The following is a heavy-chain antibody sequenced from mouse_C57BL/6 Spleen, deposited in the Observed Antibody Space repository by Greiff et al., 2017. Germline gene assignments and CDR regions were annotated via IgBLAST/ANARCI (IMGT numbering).Heavy chain of an antibody. Sequence: VQLKQPGAELVKPGASVKLSCKASGYTFTSYWMHWVKQRPGQGLEWIGMIHPNSGSTNYNEKFKSKATLTVDKSSSTAYMELRSLTSEDSAVYYCTNWDESDYWGQGTTRTVSS. D-gene: IGHD4-1*01. CDR2: IHPNSGST. J-gene: IGHJ2*01. V-gene: IGHV1-64*01. CDR3: TNWDESDY. CDR1: GYTFTSYW.